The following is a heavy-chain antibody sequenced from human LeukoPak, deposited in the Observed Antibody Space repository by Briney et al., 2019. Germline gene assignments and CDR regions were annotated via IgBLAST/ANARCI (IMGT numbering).Heavy chain of an antibody. CDR1: GFTFSSYE. J-gene: IGHJ6*03. V-gene: IGHV3-48*03. CDR2: ISSSGSTI. D-gene: IGHD4-17*01. CDR3: ARAGGDYARYYYYYYMDV. Sequence: GGSLRLSCAASGFTFSSYEMNWVRQAPGKGLEWVSYISSSGSTIYYADSVKGRFTISRDNAKNSLYLQMNSLRAEDTALYYCARAGGDYARYYYYYYMDVWGKGTTVTVSS.